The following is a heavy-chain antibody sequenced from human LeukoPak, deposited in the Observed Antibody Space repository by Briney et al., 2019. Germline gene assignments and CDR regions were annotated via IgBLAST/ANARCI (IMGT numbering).Heavy chain of an antibody. J-gene: IGHJ6*03. V-gene: IGHV1-69*06. D-gene: IGHD3-10*01. CDR2: IIPIFGTA. CDR3: ARGVTMVRGVITNPNYYYYMDV. Sequence: GASVKVSCKASGGTFSSYAISWVRQAPGQGLEWMGGIIPIFGTANYAQKFQGRVTITADKSTSTAYMELSSLRSEDTAVYYCARGVTMVRGVITNPNYYYYMDVWGKGTTVTISS. CDR1: GGTFSSYA.